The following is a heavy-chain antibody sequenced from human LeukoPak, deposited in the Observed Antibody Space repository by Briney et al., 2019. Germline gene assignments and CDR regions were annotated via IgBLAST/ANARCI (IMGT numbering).Heavy chain of an antibody. Sequence: SETLSLTCTVSGGSISSGGYYWSWIRQHPGKGLEWIGYIYYSGSTYYNPSLKSRVTISVDTSKSQFSLKLSSVTAADTAVYYCARDGDYGTFDIWGQGTMVTVSS. J-gene: IGHJ3*02. CDR2: IYYSGST. V-gene: IGHV4-31*03. CDR1: GGSISSGGYY. D-gene: IGHD4-17*01. CDR3: ARDGDYGTFDI.